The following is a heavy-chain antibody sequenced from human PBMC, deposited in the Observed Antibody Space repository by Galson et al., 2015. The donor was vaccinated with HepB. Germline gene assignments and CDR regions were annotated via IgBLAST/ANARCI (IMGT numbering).Heavy chain of an antibody. Sequence: SLRLSCAASGFTFSTYCMNWVRQAPGKGLEWVSYISSSGTIYYADSVKGRFTISRDNAKNSLYLQMNSLRAEDTAVYYCARDRYGSYWGQGTLVTVSS. V-gene: IGHV3-48*01. CDR3: ARDRYGSY. CDR1: GFTFSTYC. CDR2: ISSSGTI. J-gene: IGHJ4*02. D-gene: IGHD5-18*01.